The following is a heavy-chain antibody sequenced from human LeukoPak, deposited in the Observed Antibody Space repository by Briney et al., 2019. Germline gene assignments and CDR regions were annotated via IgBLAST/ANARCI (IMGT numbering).Heavy chain of an antibody. CDR3: ARDRWSYYFDY. D-gene: IGHD6-13*01. V-gene: IGHV6-1*01. Sequence: SQTLSLTCAISGDSVSSKSADWNWIRQSPSRGLEWLGRTYYRSKWYNDYAVSVKSRISISPDTSKNQFPLQLNSVTPEDTAVYYCARDRWSYYFDYWGQGALVTVSS. J-gene: IGHJ4*02. CDR2: TYYRSKWYN. CDR1: GDSVSSKSAD.